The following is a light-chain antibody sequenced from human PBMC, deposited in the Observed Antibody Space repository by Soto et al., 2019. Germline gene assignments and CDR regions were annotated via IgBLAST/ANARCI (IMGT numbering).Light chain of an antibody. CDR3: QQSYSTLIT. V-gene: IGKV1-39*01. CDR1: QGISSY. Sequence: DIQLTQSPSFLSASVGDRVTITCRASQGISSYLAWYQQKPGKAPKLLIYAASSLQSGVPSRFSGSGSGTDFTLTISRLQPEDFATYYCQQSYSTLITFGQGTRLEIK. CDR2: AAS. J-gene: IGKJ5*01.